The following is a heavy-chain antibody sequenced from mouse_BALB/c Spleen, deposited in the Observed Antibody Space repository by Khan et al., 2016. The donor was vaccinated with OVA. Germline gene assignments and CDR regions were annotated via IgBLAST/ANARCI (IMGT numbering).Heavy chain of an antibody. CDR2: IDPSTSYT. Sequence: QVQLQQSGADLAKPGASLEMSCKASGYTFATYWIHWVKQRPGQGLEWIGYIDPSTSYTEYNQKFKDKATLTADKSSSTAYMQLSSLTSEDSVVYYCTRRGLYGILAYWGQGTLVTVSA. CDR1: GYTFATYW. CDR3: TRRGLYGILAY. D-gene: IGHD2-1*01. J-gene: IGHJ3*01. V-gene: IGHV1-7*01.